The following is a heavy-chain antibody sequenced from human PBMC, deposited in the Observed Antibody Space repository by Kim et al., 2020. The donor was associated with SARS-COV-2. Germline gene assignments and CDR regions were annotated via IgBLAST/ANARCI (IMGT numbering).Heavy chain of an antibody. CDR3: ARWLVRLNMVRGVKRHYYYGMDV. CDR2: INHSGST. CDR1: GGSFSGYY. D-gene: IGHD3-10*01. J-gene: IGHJ6*02. V-gene: IGHV4-34*01. Sequence: SETLSLTCAVYGGSFSGYYWSWIRQPPGKGLEWIGEINHSGSTNYNPSLKSRVTISVDTSKNQFSLKLSSVTAADTAVYYCARWLVRLNMVRGVKRHYYYGMDVWGQGTTVTVSS.